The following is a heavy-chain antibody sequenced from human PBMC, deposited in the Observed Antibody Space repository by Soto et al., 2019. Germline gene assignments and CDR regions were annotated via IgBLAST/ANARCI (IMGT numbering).Heavy chain of an antibody. Sequence: QIQLVQSGDEVKKPGASVKVSCKASGYIFVNYGIAWVRQAPGQGLEWMGWISPYTGNTHSSTKVQGRLTMTTDTSTSTAYMDLGSLTSDDTAVYYCVMVDNYVTPTPQDVWGQGTTVTVSS. CDR1: GYIFVNYG. CDR3: VMVDNYVTPTPQDV. V-gene: IGHV1-18*01. D-gene: IGHD3-16*01. CDR2: ISPYTGNT. J-gene: IGHJ6*02.